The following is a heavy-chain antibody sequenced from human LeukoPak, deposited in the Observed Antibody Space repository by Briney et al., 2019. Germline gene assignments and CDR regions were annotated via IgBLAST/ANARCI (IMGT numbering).Heavy chain of an antibody. Sequence: GGSLRLSCAASGFTLSSYAMHWVRQPPGKGLEWVAIIWYDGSNKTYEDSVKGRFTISRDNSKNTLYLQMNSLRAEDTAVYYCARGVDYYENSGTIDYWGQGTLVTVSS. CDR1: GFTLSSYA. CDR2: IWYDGSNK. CDR3: ARGVDYYENSGTIDY. J-gene: IGHJ4*02. V-gene: IGHV3-33*08. D-gene: IGHD3-22*01.